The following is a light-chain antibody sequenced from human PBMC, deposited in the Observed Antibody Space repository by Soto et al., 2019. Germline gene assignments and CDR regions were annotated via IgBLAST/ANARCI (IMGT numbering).Light chain of an antibody. CDR2: DAS. CDR1: QSVSNY. J-gene: IGKJ1*01. CDR3: QQRSNWTRT. V-gene: IGKV3-11*01. Sequence: ELVLTQSRATLSLSPGERATLSCRTSQSVSNYLAWYQQKPGQAPRLLIYDASNRATGIPARFSGSVSGTDGTITISSLEQEDGALYYCQQRSNWTRTFGQGTKVDIK.